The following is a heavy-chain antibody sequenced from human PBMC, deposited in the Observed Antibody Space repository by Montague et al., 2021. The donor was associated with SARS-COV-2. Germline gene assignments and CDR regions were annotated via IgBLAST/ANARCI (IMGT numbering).Heavy chain of an antibody. CDR2: IYWDGDK. CDR3: AHRRHSTRSLTWFDP. CDR1: GFSLSTAGMG. Sequence: PALVKPTQTLTLTCSFTGFSLSTAGMGVGWIRQPPGKAPEWLALIYWDGDKRISPSLRSRLTLTKDTSKNQVVLTMTNMDPMDTATYYCAHRRHSTRSLTWFDPGGQGTLVTVSS. J-gene: IGHJ5*02. V-gene: IGHV2-5*08. D-gene: IGHD3-9*01.